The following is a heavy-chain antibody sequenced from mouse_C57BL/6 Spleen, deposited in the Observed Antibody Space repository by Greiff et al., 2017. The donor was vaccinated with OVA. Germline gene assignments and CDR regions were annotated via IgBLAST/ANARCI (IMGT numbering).Heavy chain of an antibody. CDR1: GYTFTSYW. V-gene: IGHV1-69*01. D-gene: IGHD1-3*01. Sequence: VQLQQPGAELVMPGASVKLSCKASGYTFTSYWMHWVKQRPGQGLEWIGEIDPSDSYTNYNQKFKGKSTLTVDKSSSTAYMQLSSLTSEDSAVYYCARSPEWGFDYWGQGTTLTVSS. CDR2: IDPSDSYT. CDR3: ARSPEWGFDY. J-gene: IGHJ2*01.